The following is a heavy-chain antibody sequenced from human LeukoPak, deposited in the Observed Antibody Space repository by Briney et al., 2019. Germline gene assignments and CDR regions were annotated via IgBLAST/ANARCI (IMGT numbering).Heavy chain of an antibody. CDR1: GYTFTSYD. CDR2: MNPNSGNT. V-gene: IGHV1-8*01. CDR3: ARAFSPVYSSSGKDGFDI. Sequence: ASVKVSCKASGYTFTSYDINWVRQATGQGLEWMGWMNPNSGNTGYAQKFQGRVTMTRNTSISTAYMELSSLRSDDTAVYYCARAFSPVYSSSGKDGFDIWGQGTMVTVSS. D-gene: IGHD6-6*01. J-gene: IGHJ3*02.